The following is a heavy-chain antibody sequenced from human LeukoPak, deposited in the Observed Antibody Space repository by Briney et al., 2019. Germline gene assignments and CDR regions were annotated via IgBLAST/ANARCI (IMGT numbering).Heavy chain of an antibody. Sequence: GGSLRLSCAASGFTFSSYSMNWVRQAPGKGLERVSSISSSSSYIYYADSVKGRFTISRDNAKNSLYLQMNSLRAEDTAVYYCARGAAYDFWSGYYSTPLGYYYYMDVWGKGTTVTVSS. CDR2: ISSSSSYI. D-gene: IGHD3-3*01. CDR1: GFTFSSYS. J-gene: IGHJ6*03. V-gene: IGHV3-21*01. CDR3: ARGAAYDFWSGYYSTPLGYYYYMDV.